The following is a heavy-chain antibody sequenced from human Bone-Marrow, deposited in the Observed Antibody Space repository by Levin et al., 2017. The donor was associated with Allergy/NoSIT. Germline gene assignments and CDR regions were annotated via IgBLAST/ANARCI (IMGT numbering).Heavy chain of an antibody. V-gene: IGHV3-7*01. J-gene: IGHJ4*02. CDR2: IKQDGSEK. D-gene: IGHD1-26*01. CDR1: GFTFSSYW. CDR3: ARVVEWELLLDYFDY. Sequence: GGSLRLSCAASGFTFSSYWMSWVRQAPGKGLEWVANIKQDGSEKYYVDSVKGRFTISRDNAKNSLYLQMNSLRAEDTAVYYCARVVEWELLLDYFDYWGQGTLVTVSS.